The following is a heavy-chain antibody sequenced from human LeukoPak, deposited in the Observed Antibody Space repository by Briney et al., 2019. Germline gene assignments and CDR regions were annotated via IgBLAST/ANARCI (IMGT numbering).Heavy chain of an antibody. J-gene: IGHJ4*02. Sequence: ASVKVSCKVSGYTLTELSMHWVRQAPGKGLEWMGGFDPEDGETICAQKFQGRVTMTEDTSTDTAYMELSSLRSEDTAVYYCATVSGIVATKYYFDYWGQGTLVTVSS. CDR2: FDPEDGET. CDR3: ATVSGIVATKYYFDY. D-gene: IGHD5-12*01. CDR1: GYTLTELS. V-gene: IGHV1-24*01.